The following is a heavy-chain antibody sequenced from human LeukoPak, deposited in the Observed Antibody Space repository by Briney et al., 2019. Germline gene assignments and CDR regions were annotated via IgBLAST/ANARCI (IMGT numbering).Heavy chain of an antibody. J-gene: IGHJ4*02. Sequence: GASVKVSCKASGYTFTSYGISWVRQAPGQGLEWMGWISAYNGNTNYAQKLQGRVTMTTDTSTSTAYMELRSLRSDDTAVYYCARDRRLMVYAIPFDCWGQGTLVTVSS. CDR2: ISAYNGNT. CDR1: GYTFTSYG. CDR3: ARDRRLMVYAIPFDC. D-gene: IGHD2-8*01. V-gene: IGHV1-18*01.